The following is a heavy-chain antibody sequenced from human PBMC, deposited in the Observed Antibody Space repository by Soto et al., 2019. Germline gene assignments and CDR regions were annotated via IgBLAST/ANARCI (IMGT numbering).Heavy chain of an antibody. J-gene: IGHJ5*02. CDR2: IYYSGST. Sequence: SETLSLTCTVSGGSVSSGSYYLSWIRQPPGKGLEWIGYIYYSGSTNXTPSLKSRVTISVDTSKNQFSLKLSSVTAADTAVYYCARVNLXXXXGNWFDPXXXGTLVXXSS. V-gene: IGHV4-61*01. CDR1: GGSVSSGSYY. CDR3: ARVNLXXXXGNWFDP.